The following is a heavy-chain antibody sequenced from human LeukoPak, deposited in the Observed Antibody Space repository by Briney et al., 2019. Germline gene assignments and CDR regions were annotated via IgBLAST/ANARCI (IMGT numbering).Heavy chain of an antibody. J-gene: IGHJ4*02. D-gene: IGHD3-3*01. CDR2: INHSGST. CDR3: ARVKIEGDFWSGYYYITFDY. Sequence: KPSETLSLTCAVYGGSFSGYYWSWICQPPGKGLEWIGEINHSGSTNYNPSLKSRVTISVDTSKNQFSLKLSSVTAADTAVYYCARVKIEGDFWSGYYYITFDYWGQGTLVTVSS. V-gene: IGHV4-34*01. CDR1: GGSFSGYY.